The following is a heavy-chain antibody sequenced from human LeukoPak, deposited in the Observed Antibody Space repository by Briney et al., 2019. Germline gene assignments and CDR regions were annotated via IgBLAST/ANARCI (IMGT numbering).Heavy chain of an antibody. Sequence: GGSLRLSCAASGFTFSNYGMHWVRQAPGKGLEWVAFIRYDGTNKYYADSMKGRFTISRDSSKNTLSLQMNSLRAEDTAVYYCARVATYDYVWGSYDAEYWGQGTLVTVSS. CDR2: IRYDGTNK. CDR3: ARVATYDYVWGSYDAEY. V-gene: IGHV3-30*02. CDR1: GFTFSNYG. J-gene: IGHJ4*02. D-gene: IGHD3-16*01.